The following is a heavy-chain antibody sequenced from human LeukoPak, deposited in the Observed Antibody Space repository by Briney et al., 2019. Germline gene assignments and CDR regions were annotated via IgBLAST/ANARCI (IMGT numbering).Heavy chain of an antibody. CDR3: AREATGGSYDY. CDR1: GFTFSSYA. CDR2: IYSGGST. D-gene: IGHD3-16*01. J-gene: IGHJ4*02. V-gene: IGHV3-66*02. Sequence: GGSLRLSCAASGFTFSSYAMSWVRQAPGKGLEWVSVIYSGGSTYYADSVKGRFTISRDNSKNTLYLQMNSLRAEDTAVYYCAREATGGSYDYWGQGTLVTVSS.